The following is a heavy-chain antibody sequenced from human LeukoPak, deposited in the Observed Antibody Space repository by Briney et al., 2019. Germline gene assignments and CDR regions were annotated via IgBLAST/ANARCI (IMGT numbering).Heavy chain of an antibody. J-gene: IGHJ3*02. CDR1: GGSIISYY. D-gene: IGHD6-19*01. CDR3: ASTGYSSGWYEVGAFDI. Sequence: SETLSLTCTVSGGSIISYYWSWIRPPPGKGLEWIGYIYYSGSTNYNPSLKSRVTISVDTSKNQFSLKLSSVTAADTAVYYCASTGYSSGWYEVGAFDIWGQGTMVTVSS. V-gene: IGHV4-59*08. CDR2: IYYSGST.